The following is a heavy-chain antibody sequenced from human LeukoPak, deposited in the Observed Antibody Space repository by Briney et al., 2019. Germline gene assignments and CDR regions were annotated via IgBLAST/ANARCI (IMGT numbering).Heavy chain of an antibody. V-gene: IGHV4-59*01. CDR2: IYYSGST. J-gene: IGHJ4*02. D-gene: IGHD3-22*01. CDR3: ARGGAYYDSSGSDY. Sequence: SETLSLTCTVSGGSISSYYWSWIRQPPGKGLEWIGYIYYSGSTNYNPSLKSRVTISVDTSKNQFSLKLSSVSAADTAVYYCARGGAYYDSSGSDYRGQGTLVTVSS. CDR1: GGSISSYY.